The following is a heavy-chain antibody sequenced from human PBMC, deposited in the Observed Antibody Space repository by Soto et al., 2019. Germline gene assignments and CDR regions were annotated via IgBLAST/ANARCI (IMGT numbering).Heavy chain of an antibody. CDR3: ARSQGSSTSLEISYYSYYGMDV. Sequence: QVQLVQSGAEVKKPGASVKVSCKASGGTFGSYAISWVRQAPGQGLEWMGGIIPIPGTANYAQKFEGRVTIAADDSTSTAYMELSRLRSVDTAVYYCARSQGSSTSLEISYYSYYGMDVWGQGTTVTVSS. V-gene: IGHV1-69*01. CDR1: GGTFGSYA. D-gene: IGHD2-2*01. CDR2: IIPIPGTA. J-gene: IGHJ6*02.